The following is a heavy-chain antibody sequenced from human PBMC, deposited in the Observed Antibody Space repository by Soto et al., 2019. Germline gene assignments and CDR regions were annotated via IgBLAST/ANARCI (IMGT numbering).Heavy chain of an antibody. Sequence: SVKVSCKASGGTFSSYAISWVRQAPGQGLEWMGGIIPIFGTANYAQKFQGRVTITADESTSTAYMELSSLRSEDTAVYYCARSRGGGDTYSPFDYWGRGTLVTVSS. CDR2: IIPIFGTA. D-gene: IGHD2-21*02. V-gene: IGHV1-69*13. J-gene: IGHJ4*02. CDR1: GGTFSSYA. CDR3: ARSRGGGDTYSPFDY.